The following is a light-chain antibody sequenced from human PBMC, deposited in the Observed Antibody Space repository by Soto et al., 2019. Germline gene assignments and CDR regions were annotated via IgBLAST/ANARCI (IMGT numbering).Light chain of an antibody. CDR3: QQYGSSPRT. CDR2: GAS. Sequence: EIVLTQSPGTLSLPPGERATLSCRASQSVSSSLAWYQQKSGQAPRLLIFGASSRATGIPDRFSGSGSGTDFTLTISRLEPEDFAVYYCQQYGSSPRTFGQGTKVDIK. V-gene: IGKV3-20*01. CDR1: QSVSSS. J-gene: IGKJ2*01.